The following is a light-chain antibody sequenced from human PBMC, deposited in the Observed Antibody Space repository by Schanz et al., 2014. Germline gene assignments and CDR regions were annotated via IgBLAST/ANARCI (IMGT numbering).Light chain of an antibody. CDR1: SSNIGSNT. CDR3: SSYTSSSTLPNWV. J-gene: IGLJ3*02. CDR2: SNN. V-gene: IGLV1-44*01. Sequence: QSVLTQPPSASGTPGQRVTISCSGSSSNIGSNTVNWYQQLPGTAPKLLIYSNNQRPSGVPDRFSGSKSGTSASLAISGLQTEDEGDYYCSSYTSSSTLPNWVFGGGTKLTVL.